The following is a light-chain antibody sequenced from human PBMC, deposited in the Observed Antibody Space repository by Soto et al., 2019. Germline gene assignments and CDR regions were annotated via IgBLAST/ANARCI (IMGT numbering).Light chain of an antibody. V-gene: IGLV2-23*02. Sequence: SVLTQPASVSGSPGQSIPISCTGTSSDVGSYNLVSWYQHHPGKAPKLMIYEVSKRPSGVSNRFSGSKSGNTASLTISGLQAEDEADYYCCSYAGSSTFPYVFGTGTKVTVL. CDR1: SSDVGSYNL. CDR2: EVS. CDR3: CSYAGSSTFPYV. J-gene: IGLJ1*01.